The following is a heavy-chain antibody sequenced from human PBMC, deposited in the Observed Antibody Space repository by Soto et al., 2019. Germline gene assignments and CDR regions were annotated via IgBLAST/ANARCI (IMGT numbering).Heavy chain of an antibody. CDR1: GGTFSSYA. CDR3: ASQYCSGGSCYHFDY. CDR2: IIPIFGTA. J-gene: IGHJ4*02. V-gene: IGHV1-69*13. D-gene: IGHD2-15*01. Sequence: GASVKVSCKASGGTFSSYAISWVRQAPGQGLEWMGGIIPIFGTANYAQKFQGRVTITADESTSTAYMELSSLGSEDTAVYYCASQYCSGGSCYHFDYWGQGTLVTVSS.